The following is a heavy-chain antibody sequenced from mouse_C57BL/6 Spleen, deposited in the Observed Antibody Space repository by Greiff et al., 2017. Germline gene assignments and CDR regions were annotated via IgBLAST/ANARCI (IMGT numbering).Heavy chain of an antibody. CDR3: ASRTSPYWYFDV. Sequence: VNVVESGPGLVAPSQSLSITCTVSGFSLTSYGVDWVRQSPGTGLEWLGVIWGVGSTNYNSALKSRLSISKDNSKSQVFLKMNSLQTDDTAMYYCASRTSPYWYFDVWGTGTTVTVSS. CDR2: IWGVGST. CDR1: GFSLTSYG. J-gene: IGHJ1*03. V-gene: IGHV2-6*01. D-gene: IGHD6-2*01.